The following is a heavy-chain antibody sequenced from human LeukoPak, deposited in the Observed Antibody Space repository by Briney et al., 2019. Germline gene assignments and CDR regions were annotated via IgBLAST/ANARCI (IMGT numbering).Heavy chain of an antibody. CDR3: ARVPKNTIFGVVKNYYYYYMDV. D-gene: IGHD3-3*01. CDR2: ISAYNGNT. V-gene: IGHV1-18*01. J-gene: IGHJ6*03. CDR1: GYTFTSYG. Sequence: GASVKVSCKASGYTFTSYGISWVRQAPGQGLEWMGWISAYNGNTNYAQKLQGRVTMTTDTSTSTAYMELRSLRSDDTAVYYCARVPKNTIFGVVKNYYYYYMDVWGKGTTVTVSS.